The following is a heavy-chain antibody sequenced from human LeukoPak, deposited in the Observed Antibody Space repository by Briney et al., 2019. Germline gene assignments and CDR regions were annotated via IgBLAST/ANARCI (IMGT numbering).Heavy chain of an antibody. Sequence: GGSLRLSCAASGFTFSSYWMSWVRQAPGKGLEWVANIKQDGNERNYVDSVKGRFTISRDNAKNSLFLQMNSLRAEDTAVYYCAGGRPLGANVCVHWGQGTLVTVSS. CDR3: AGGRPLGANVCVH. J-gene: IGHJ4*02. D-gene: IGHD3-16*01. CDR2: IKQDGNER. CDR1: GFTFSSYW. V-gene: IGHV3-7*01.